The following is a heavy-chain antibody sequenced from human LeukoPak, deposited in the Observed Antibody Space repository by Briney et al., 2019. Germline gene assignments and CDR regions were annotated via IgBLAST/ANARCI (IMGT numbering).Heavy chain of an antibody. V-gene: IGHV4-34*01. J-gene: IGHJ4*02. CDR1: GFTFSNAW. CDR2: INHSGST. CDR3: ARVKAGSCFDN. Sequence: GSLRLSCAASGFTFSNAWMSWVRQAPGKGLEWIGEINHSGSTNYNPSLKSRVTISVDTSKNQFSLKLSSVTAADTAMFYCARVKAGSCFDNWGPGTLVTVSS.